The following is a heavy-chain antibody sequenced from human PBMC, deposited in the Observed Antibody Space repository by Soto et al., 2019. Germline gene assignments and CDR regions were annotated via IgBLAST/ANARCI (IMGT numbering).Heavy chain of an antibody. Sequence: QITLKESGPTLVKPTQTLTLTCTFSGFSLTTDRVGVGWIRQPPGEALEWLAVIYWDDSKTYRPSLESRLTITKDTSKHQVALTMTNMASLDTATYYCAHAYGGRSLYWGQGTLVTVSS. CDR1: GFSLTTDRVG. J-gene: IGHJ4*02. V-gene: IGHV2-5*02. CDR3: AHAYGGRSLY. CDR2: IYWDDSK. D-gene: IGHD1-26*01.